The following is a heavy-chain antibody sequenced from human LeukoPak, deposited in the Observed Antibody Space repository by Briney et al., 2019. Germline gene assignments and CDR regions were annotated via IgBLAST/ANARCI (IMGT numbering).Heavy chain of an antibody. D-gene: IGHD2-15*01. CDR2: IRQDGSEK. Sequence: PGGSLRLSCAASGFTFSSYAMNWVRQAPGKGLEWVANIRQDGSEKYYVDSVKGRFTISRDNAKNSLFLQMNSLRADDTAVYYCARTLAYCSGGSCYGTYFDYWGQGTLVTVSS. V-gene: IGHV3-7*01. CDR3: ARTLAYCSGGSCYGTYFDY. J-gene: IGHJ4*02. CDR1: GFTFSSYA.